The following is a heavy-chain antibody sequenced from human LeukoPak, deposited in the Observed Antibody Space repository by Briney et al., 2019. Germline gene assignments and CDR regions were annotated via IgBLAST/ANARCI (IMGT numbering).Heavy chain of an antibody. CDR1: GFTFSTYS. CDR2: ITYDGSNK. CDR3: ARDERYCSGGSCYSGYYYGMDV. Sequence: GGSLRLSCAASGFTFSTYSMNWVRQAPGKGLGWVAVITYDGSNKYYADSVKGRFTISRDNSKNRLYMQMNGLRAEDTAVYYCARDERYCSGGSCYSGYYYGMDVWGQGTTVTVSS. J-gene: IGHJ6*02. V-gene: IGHV3-30*13. D-gene: IGHD2-15*01.